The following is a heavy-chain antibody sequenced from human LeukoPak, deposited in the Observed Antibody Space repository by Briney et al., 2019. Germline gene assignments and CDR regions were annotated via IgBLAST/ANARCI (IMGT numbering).Heavy chain of an antibody. J-gene: IGHJ4*02. CDR2: ISDSGGRT. CDR1: GITLSNYG. D-gene: IGHD3-22*01. CDR3: AKRGVVIRVILVGFHKEAYYFVS. V-gene: IGHV3-23*01. Sequence: GGSLRLSCAVSGITLSNYGMSWVRQAPGKGLEWVAGISDSGGRTNYADSVKGRFTISRDNPKNTLYLQMNSLRAEDTDVYFCAKRGVVIRVILVGFHKEAYYFVSWGQGALVTVSS.